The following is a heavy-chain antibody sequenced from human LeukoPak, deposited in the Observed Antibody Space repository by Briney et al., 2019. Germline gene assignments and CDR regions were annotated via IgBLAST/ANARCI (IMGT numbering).Heavy chain of an antibody. CDR3: ARQGSNWYFEYFQH. CDR2: IHYSGST. J-gene: IGHJ1*01. Sequence: SETLSLTCTVSGGSISSSRNYWGWIRQPPGKRLEWIVSIHYSGSTYYSPSLKRQITISLHMSKNQFSLKLTSVTAADTAVYYCARQGSNWYFEYFQHWGQGTLVTVSS. D-gene: IGHD4-11*01. CDR1: GGSISSSRNY. V-gene: IGHV4-39*01.